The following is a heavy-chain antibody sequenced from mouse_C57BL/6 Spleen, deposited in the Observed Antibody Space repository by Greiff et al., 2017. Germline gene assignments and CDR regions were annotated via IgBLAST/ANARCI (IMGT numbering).Heavy chain of an antibody. CDR2: ISSGGDYI. CDR1: GFTFSSYA. Sequence: EVKLVESGEGLVKPGGSLKLSCAASGFTFSSYAMSWVRQTPEKRLEWVAYISSGGDYIYYADTVKGRFTISRDNARNPLYLQMSSLKSEDTAMYYCTRGGLRAWFAYWGQGTLVTVSA. V-gene: IGHV5-9-1*02. CDR3: TRGGLRAWFAY. D-gene: IGHD2-4*01. J-gene: IGHJ3*01.